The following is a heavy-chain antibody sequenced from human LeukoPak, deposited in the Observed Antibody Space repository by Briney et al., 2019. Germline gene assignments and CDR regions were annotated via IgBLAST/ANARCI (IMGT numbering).Heavy chain of an antibody. CDR3: ARMYSSSWYS. D-gene: IGHD6-13*01. J-gene: IGHJ4*02. Sequence: PGGSLRLSCAASGFTFSGYWMSWVGQAPGKGLEWVANIKQDGSATYYVDSVKGRFTISRDNAKNSLYLQMNSLRAEDTAVYYCARMYSSSWYSWGQGTLVTVSS. CDR2: IKQDGSAT. CDR1: GFTFSGYW. V-gene: IGHV3-7*01.